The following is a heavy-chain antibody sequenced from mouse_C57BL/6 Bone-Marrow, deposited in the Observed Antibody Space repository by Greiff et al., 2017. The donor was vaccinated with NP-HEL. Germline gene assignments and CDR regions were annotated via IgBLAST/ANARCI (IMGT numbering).Heavy chain of an antibody. V-gene: IGHV1-53*01. Sequence: QVHVKQPGTELVKPGASVKLSCKASGYTFTSYWMHWVKQRPGQGLEWIGNINPSNGGTNYNEKFKSKATLTVDKSSSTAYMQLSSLTSEDSAVYYCARTLYDYDPHWYFDVWGTGTTVTVSS. D-gene: IGHD2-4*01. CDR3: ARTLYDYDPHWYFDV. J-gene: IGHJ1*03. CDR2: INPSNGGT. CDR1: GYTFTSYW.